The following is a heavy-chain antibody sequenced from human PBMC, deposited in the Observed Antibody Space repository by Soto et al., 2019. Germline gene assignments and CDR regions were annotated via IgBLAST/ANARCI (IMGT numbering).Heavy chain of an antibody. CDR3: ARDGISGVGSRWNALYYYYYYMDV. V-gene: IGHV3-33*01. J-gene: IGHJ6*03. D-gene: IGHD3-3*01. Sequence: PGGSLRLSCAASGFTFSSYGMHWVRQAPGKGLEWVAVIWYDGSNKYYADSVKGRFTISRDNSKNTLYLQMNSLRAEDTAVYYCARDGISGVGSRWNALYYYYYYMDVWGKGTTVTVSS. CDR2: IWYDGSNK. CDR1: GFTFSSYG.